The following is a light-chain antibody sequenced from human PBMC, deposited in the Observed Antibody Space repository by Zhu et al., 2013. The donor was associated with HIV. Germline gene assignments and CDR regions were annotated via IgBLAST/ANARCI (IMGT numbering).Light chain of an antibody. J-gene: IGLJ3*02. CDR1: SSDVGGYNY. CDR3: SSYTSSRGNWV. Sequence: SCTGTSSDVGGYNYVSWYQQQHPGKAPKLMIYGVSNRPSGVSNRFSGSKSGNTASLTISGLQAEDEADYYCSSYTSSRGNWVFGGGTKLTVL. V-gene: IGLV2-14*01. CDR2: GVS.